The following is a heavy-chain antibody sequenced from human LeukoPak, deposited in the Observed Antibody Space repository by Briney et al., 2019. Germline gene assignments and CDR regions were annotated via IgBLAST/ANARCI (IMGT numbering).Heavy chain of an antibody. CDR3: PTSYVSSGNN. Sequence: GGSLRLSCAASGFTFSIFWMSWVRQAPGKGLEWVANIKQDGSAKYYVDSVKGRFTISRDNARNSLYLEMNNLRAEDTAIYYCPTSYVSSGNNWGQGTLVTVSS. J-gene: IGHJ4*02. CDR1: GFTFSIFW. D-gene: IGHD3-22*01. V-gene: IGHV3-7*01. CDR2: IKQDGSAK.